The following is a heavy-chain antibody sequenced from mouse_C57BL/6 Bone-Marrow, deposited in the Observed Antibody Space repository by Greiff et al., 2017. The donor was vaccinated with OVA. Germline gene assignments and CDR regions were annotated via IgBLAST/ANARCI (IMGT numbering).Heavy chain of an antibody. CDR3: ARPILYYYAMDY. CDR1: GFTFSDYY. Sequence: EVQLMESGGGLVQPGGSLKLSCAASGFTFSDYYMYWVRQTPEKRLEWVAYISNGGGSTYYPDTVKGRFTISRDNAKNTLYLQMSRLTSEDTAMYYCARPILYYYAMDYWGQGTSVTVSS. V-gene: IGHV5-12*01. CDR2: ISNGGGST. J-gene: IGHJ4*01. D-gene: IGHD2-12*01.